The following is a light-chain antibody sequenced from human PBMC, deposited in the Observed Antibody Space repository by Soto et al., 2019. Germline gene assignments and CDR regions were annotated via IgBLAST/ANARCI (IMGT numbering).Light chain of an antibody. Sequence: EIVMTQSPATLSVSPGERATLSCRASQSVSINLAWYQQKPGQAPRLLIYGASTRASGVPVRFSGSGSGTVFTLTISSLQSEDFAVYYCQQYNTWPLFGGGTKVEIK. CDR2: GAS. J-gene: IGKJ4*02. CDR1: QSVSIN. V-gene: IGKV3-15*01. CDR3: QQYNTWPL.